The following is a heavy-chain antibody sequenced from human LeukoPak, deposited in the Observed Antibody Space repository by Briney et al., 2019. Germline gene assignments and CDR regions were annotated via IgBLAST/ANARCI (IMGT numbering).Heavy chain of an antibody. J-gene: IGHJ3*02. V-gene: IGHV4-39*07. Sequence: SETLSLTCAVSGGSISSNSYYWGWIRQPPEKGLEWIGSMYHSGSTYYNPSLKSRVTISVDTSKNQFSLKLSSVTAADTAVYYCARVDSSGPIPIAFDIWGQGTMVTVSS. CDR1: GGSISSNSYY. CDR3: ARVDSSGPIPIAFDI. D-gene: IGHD3-22*01. CDR2: MYHSGST.